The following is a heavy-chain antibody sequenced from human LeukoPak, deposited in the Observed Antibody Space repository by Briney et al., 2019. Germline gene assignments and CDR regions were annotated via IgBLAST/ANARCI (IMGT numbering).Heavy chain of an antibody. CDR1: GGTFSSYA. CDR2: ISAYNGNT. Sequence: ASVKVSCKASGGTFSSYAISWVRQAPGQGLEWMGWISAYNGNTNYAQKLQGRVTMTTDTSTSTAYMELRSLRSDDTAVYCCARVVVGFDPWGQGTLVTVSS. J-gene: IGHJ5*02. CDR3: ARVVVGFDP. D-gene: IGHD2-15*01. V-gene: IGHV1-18*01.